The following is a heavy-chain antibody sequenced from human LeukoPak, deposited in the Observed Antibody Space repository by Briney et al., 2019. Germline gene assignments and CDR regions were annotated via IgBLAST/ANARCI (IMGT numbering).Heavy chain of an antibody. J-gene: IGHJ4*02. CDR3: ANLVLIPGEDYFDY. V-gene: IGHV3-21*01. CDR1: GFSFSSYS. CDR2: ISMSNFYI. Sequence: GGSLRLSRVASGFSFSSYSMNWVRQAPGKGLEWVSSISMSNFYIYYADSVKGRFTISRDNAKNSLYLQMNSLRADDTAVYYCANLVLIPGEDYFDYWGQGTLVSVSS. D-gene: IGHD2-21*01.